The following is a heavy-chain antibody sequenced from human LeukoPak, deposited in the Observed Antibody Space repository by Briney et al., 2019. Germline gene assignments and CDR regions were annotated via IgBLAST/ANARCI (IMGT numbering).Heavy chain of an antibody. CDR1: GGSFSGYY. J-gene: IGHJ4*02. V-gene: IGHV4-34*01. D-gene: IGHD6-13*01. Sequence: SETLSLTCAVYGGSFSGYYWSWIRQPPGKGLEWVGEINHSGSTNDNPSLKSLVTISVDTSKNQFSLKLSSVTAADTAVYYCASSDSSSWYVRVVYYVYWGQGTMVTVSS. CDR3: ASSDSSSWYVRVVYYVY. CDR2: INHSGST.